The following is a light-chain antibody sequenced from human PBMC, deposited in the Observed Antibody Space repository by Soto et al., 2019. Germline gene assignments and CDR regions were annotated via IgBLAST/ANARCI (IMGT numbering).Light chain of an antibody. J-gene: IGKJ1*01. CDR1: QTGDSRY. Sequence: IVLTQSPGTLSFSPGETATLSCRASQTGDSRYLAWYQQKRGQAPRLLIYAASSRATGVPDRFSGSGSGTEFTLTIRRLEPEDFAVYYCQQYDSTVWTFGQGTKVDIK. V-gene: IGKV3-20*01. CDR2: AAS. CDR3: QQYDSTVWT.